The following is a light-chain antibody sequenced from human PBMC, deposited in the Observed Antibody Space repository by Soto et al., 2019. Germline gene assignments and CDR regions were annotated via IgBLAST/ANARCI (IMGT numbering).Light chain of an antibody. Sequence: QAVVTQPASVSGSPGQSITISCTGTSSDIGGYDYVSWYQQHPGKAPKLMIYEVTNRPSGVSNRFSGSKSGNTASLSISGLQAEDEADYYCSSYTIDNSVVFGGGTKVTVL. J-gene: IGLJ3*02. CDR1: SSDIGGYDY. CDR3: SSYTIDNSVV. CDR2: EVT. V-gene: IGLV2-14*01.